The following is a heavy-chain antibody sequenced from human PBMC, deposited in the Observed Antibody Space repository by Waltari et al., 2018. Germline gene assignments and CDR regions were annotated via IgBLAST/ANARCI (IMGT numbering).Heavy chain of an antibody. CDR3: ASSCSGGSCYSPWGFDP. CDR1: GYTFTGHY. V-gene: IGHV1-2*02. J-gene: IGHJ5*02. Sequence: QVQLVQSGAEVTKPGASVKVSCKASGYTFTGHYMHWVRQAPGQGLEWMGWINPNSGGTNYAQKFQGRVTMTRDTSISTAYMELSRLRSDDTAVYYCASSCSGGSCYSPWGFDPWGQGTLVTVSS. D-gene: IGHD2-15*01. CDR2: INPNSGGT.